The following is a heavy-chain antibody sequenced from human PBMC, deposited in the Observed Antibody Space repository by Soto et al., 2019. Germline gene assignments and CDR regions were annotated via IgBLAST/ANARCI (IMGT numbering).Heavy chain of an antibody. V-gene: IGHV3-33*01. CDR1: GFIFGRFG. D-gene: IGHD5-12*01. J-gene: IGHJ4*02. CDR3: ARDHESGFGGSVPAAFDY. Sequence: QVQLVESGGGVVQPGRSLKLSCAASGFIFGRFGMHWVRQPPGKGLEWVAVIWNDGSNKLYADSVQGRFTISRDNSKNTLYLEMDSLRAEDTAVYYCARDHESGFGGSVPAAFDYWGQGTLVTVSS. CDR2: IWNDGSNK.